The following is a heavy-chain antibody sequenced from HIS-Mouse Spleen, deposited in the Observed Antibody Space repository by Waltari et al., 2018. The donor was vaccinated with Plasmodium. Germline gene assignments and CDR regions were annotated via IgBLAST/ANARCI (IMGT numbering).Heavy chain of an antibody. CDR3: AKDILPSIAARLPDY. J-gene: IGHJ4*02. V-gene: IGHV3-9*01. D-gene: IGHD6-6*01. CDR2: ISWNSGSI. CDR1: GFPFDAYA. Sequence: EVQLVESGGGLVQPGRSLRLSCAALGFPFDAYAMHWIRHAPGKGLVWVSGISWNSGSIGYADSVKGRFTISRDNAKNSLYLQMNSLRAEDTALYYCAKDILPSIAARLPDYWGQGTLVTVSS.